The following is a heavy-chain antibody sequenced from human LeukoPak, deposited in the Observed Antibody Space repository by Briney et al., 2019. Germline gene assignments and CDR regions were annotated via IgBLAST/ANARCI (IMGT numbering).Heavy chain of an antibody. J-gene: IGHJ3*02. CDR1: GYSFTSYW. CDR3: ARHPRPWGGSYSSKAFDI. V-gene: IGHV5-51*01. CDR2: IYPGDSDT. D-gene: IGHD1-26*01. Sequence: PGESLKISCKGSGYSFTSYWIGWVRQMPGKGLEWMGIIYPGDSDTRYSPSFQSQVTISADKSISTAYLQWSSLKASDTAMYYCARHPRPWGGSYSSKAFDIWGQGTMVTVSS.